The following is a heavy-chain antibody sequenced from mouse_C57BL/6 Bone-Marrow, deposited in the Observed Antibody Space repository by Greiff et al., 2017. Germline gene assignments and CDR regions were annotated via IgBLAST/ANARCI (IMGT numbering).Heavy chain of an antibody. CDR1: GYTFTSYW. Sequence: QVQLQQPGAELVRPGTSVKLSCKASGYTFTSYWLHWVKQRPGQGLEWIGVIDPSDSYTNYHQKFKGKATLTVDTSSSTAYMQLSSLTSEDSAVYYCARRARQLRLPWYFDDWGQGTTLTVSS. D-gene: IGHD3-2*02. CDR2: IDPSDSYT. V-gene: IGHV1-59*01. CDR3: ARRARQLRLPWYFDD. J-gene: IGHJ2*01.